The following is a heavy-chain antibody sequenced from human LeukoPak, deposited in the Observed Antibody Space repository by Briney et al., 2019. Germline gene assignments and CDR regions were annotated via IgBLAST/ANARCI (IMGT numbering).Heavy chain of an antibody. J-gene: IGHJ4*01. D-gene: IGHD6-19*01. CDR3: AREGYSSGRAAAFDY. CDR1: GFTFSSYV. CDR2: MSHDGSTK. Sequence: GGSLRLSCAAPGFTFSSYVMHWVRQAPGKGLEWVALMSHDGSTKNYPDSVKGRFTISRDDSKNTLYLQMNSLRTEDTAVYYCAREGYSSGRAAAFDYWGHGTLVTVSS. V-gene: IGHV3-30*03.